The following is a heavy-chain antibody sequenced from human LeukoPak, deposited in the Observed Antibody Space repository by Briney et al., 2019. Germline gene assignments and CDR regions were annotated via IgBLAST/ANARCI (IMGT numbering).Heavy chain of an antibody. Sequence: SETLSLTCTVSGSSISSYYWNWIRQPPGKGLEWIGYISYSGSTNYNPSLKGRVTISVDTSKNQFSLKLSSVTAADTAVYYCARNAGGGSYAHCFDPWGQGTLVTVSS. V-gene: IGHV4-59*01. CDR2: ISYSGST. CDR1: GSSISSYY. CDR3: ARNAGGGSYAHCFDP. J-gene: IGHJ5*02. D-gene: IGHD1-26*01.